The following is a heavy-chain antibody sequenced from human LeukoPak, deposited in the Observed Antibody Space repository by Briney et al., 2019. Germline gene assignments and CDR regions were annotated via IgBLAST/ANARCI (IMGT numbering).Heavy chain of an antibody. J-gene: IGHJ5*02. Sequence: SETLSLTCTVSGFSISTDNYYWGWIRQPPGEGLEWIGNIYKSGSTYYNPSLKSRVTISVDTSKNQFSLKLSSVTAADTAVYYCARDLDGSSWGQGTLVTVSS. D-gene: IGHD5-24*01. V-gene: IGHV4-39*07. CDR2: IYKSGST. CDR3: ARDLDGSS. CDR1: GFSISTDNYY.